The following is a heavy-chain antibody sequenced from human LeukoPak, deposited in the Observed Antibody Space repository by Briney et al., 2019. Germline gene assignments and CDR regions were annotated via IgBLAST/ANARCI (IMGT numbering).Heavy chain of an antibody. CDR3: ARDLYYDSSGYSGY. Sequence: GGSLRLSCAASGFTFSGSALHWVRQASGKGLEWVSYISSSGSTIYYADPVKGRFTISRDNAKNSLYLQMNSLRAEDTAVYYCARDLYYDSSGYSGYWGQGTLVTVSS. CDR2: ISSSGSTI. D-gene: IGHD3-22*01. CDR1: GFTFSGSA. V-gene: IGHV3-48*04. J-gene: IGHJ4*02.